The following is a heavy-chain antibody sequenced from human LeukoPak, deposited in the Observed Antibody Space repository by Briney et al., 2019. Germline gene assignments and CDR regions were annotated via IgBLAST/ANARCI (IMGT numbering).Heavy chain of an antibody. CDR2: ISSSSSYI. Sequence: GGSLRLSCAASGFTFSSYSMNWVRQAPGKGLEWVSSISSSSSYIYYADSVKGRFTISRDNAKNSLYLQMNSLRAEDTAVYYCARVGTVTTSEWGEGPIDYWGQGTLATVSS. CDR3: ARVGTVTTSEWGEGPIDY. V-gene: IGHV3-21*01. J-gene: IGHJ4*02. D-gene: IGHD4-11*01. CDR1: GFTFSSYS.